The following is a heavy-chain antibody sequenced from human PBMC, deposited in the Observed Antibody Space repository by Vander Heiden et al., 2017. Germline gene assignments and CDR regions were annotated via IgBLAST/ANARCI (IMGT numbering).Heavy chain of an antibody. CDR2: FDPEDGET. V-gene: IGHV1-24*01. CDR3: ATGTPGGGSYSLGAFDI. J-gene: IGHJ3*02. D-gene: IGHD1-26*01. Sequence: QVQLAQSGAEVKKPGAPVKVSCKVSGYPLTALSMHWVRQSPGKGLEWMGGFDPEDGETSYAQKCQGRVTMTEDTSTDTAYMELSSLRSEDTAVYYCATGTPGGGSYSLGAFDIWGQGTMVTVPS. CDR1: GYPLTALS.